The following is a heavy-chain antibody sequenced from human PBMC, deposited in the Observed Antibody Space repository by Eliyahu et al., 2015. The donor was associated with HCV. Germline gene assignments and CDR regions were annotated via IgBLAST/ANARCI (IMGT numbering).Heavy chain of an antibody. CDR1: GGXITTYY. V-gene: IGHV4-59*01. J-gene: IGHJ5*02. CDR2: IHYSGST. D-gene: IGHD6-13*01. CDR3: ASGGGGIAVTGTGGWFDP. Sequence: QVQLQESGPGLVKPSXTLSLSCSVSGGXITTYYWXWIRQPPGKGLEWIGYIHYSGSTNNNPSLKSRVTISIDTSKNQFSLNLTSVTAADTAMYYCASGGGGIAVTGTGGWFDPWGQGTLVTVSS.